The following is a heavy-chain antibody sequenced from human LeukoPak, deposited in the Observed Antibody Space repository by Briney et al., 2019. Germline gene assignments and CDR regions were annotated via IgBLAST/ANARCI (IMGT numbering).Heavy chain of an antibody. CDR3: AKDLYLERGYSYAFPFDY. CDR2: ISGSGGST. V-gene: IGHV3-23*01. Sequence: PGGSLRLSCAASGFTFSSYAMSWVRQAPGKGLEWVSAISGSGGSTYYADSVKGRFTISRDNSKNTLYLQMNSLRAEDTAVYYCAKDLYLERGYSYAFPFDYWGQGTLVTVSS. J-gene: IGHJ4*02. CDR1: GFTFSSYA. D-gene: IGHD5-18*01.